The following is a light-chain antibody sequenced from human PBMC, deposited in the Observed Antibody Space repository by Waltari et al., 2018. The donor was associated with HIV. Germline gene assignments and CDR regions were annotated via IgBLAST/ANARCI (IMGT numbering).Light chain of an antibody. CDR1: TSNIGRNT. CDR3: ASWDDSLNGPV. J-gene: IGLJ2*01. V-gene: IGLV1-44*01. Sequence: QSVLTQSPSASGTPGQRVTISCSGTTSNIGRNTVSWFQQFPGTAPKVLIYGKNQRPSGVPDRFSGSKSGTSASLAISGLQSEDEADYYCASWDDSLNGPVFGGGTKLTVV. CDR2: GKN.